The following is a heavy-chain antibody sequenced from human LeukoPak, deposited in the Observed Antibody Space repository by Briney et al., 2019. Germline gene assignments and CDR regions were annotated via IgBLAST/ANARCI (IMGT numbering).Heavy chain of an antibody. J-gene: IGHJ4*02. CDR2: IWHDGSKA. Sequence: GTSLRLSCAASGFPFSTFGFHWVRRAPGKGPEWVALIWHDGSKAYYADSVKGRFTNSRDDSKSTLYLQMNSLRVEDTAVYYCARQHPSYYDSSGHYLVDYWGQGTLVTVSS. CDR3: ARQHPSYYDSSGHYLVDY. V-gene: IGHV3-33*01. CDR1: GFPFSTFG. D-gene: IGHD3-22*01.